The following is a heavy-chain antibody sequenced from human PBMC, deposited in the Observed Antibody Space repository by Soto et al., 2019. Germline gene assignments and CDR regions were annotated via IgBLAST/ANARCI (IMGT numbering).Heavy chain of an antibody. J-gene: IGHJ4*02. CDR2: INAGRRNT. CDR3: AKHSYSDFWPGHYYYLDY. V-gene: IGHV3-23*01. D-gene: IGHD3-3*01. CDR1: RFTFNTFA. Sequence: PGGSLILSCGTSRFTFNTFAMSWVRPAPGEGLEWVSAINAGRRNTYYADSVKGRFTISRDNSKNTLYLQMDSLRAEDTAVYYCAKHSYSDFWPGHYYYLDYWGQGTLVNVSS.